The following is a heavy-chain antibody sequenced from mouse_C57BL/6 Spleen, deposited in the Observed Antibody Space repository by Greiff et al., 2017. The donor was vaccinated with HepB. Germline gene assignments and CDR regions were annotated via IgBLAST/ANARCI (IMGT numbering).Heavy chain of an antibody. J-gene: IGHJ4*01. D-gene: IGHD2-4*01. CDR1: GYTFTEYT. CDR2: FYPGSGSI. V-gene: IGHV1-62-2*01. CDR3: ARHEPLYYDYGRGAMDY. Sequence: VQLQQSGAELVKPGASVKLSCKASGYTFTEYTIHWVKQRSGQGLEWIGWFYPGSGSIKYNEKFKDKATLTADKSSSTVYMELSRLTSEDSAVYFCARHEPLYYDYGRGAMDYWGQGTSVTVSS.